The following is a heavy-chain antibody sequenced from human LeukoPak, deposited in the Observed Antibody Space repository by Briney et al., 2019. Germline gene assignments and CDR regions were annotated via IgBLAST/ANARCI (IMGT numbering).Heavy chain of an antibody. Sequence: GESLKISCKGSEYNFTNYWIGWVRQMPGKGLEWMGIIYPGGSDTSYSPSFQGQVTISTDKSINTAYLQWSSLKASDTAMYYCARRNVAAGTYFWDYWGQGTLVTVSS. CDR3: ARRNVAAGTYFWDY. J-gene: IGHJ4*02. V-gene: IGHV5-51*01. D-gene: IGHD1-26*01. CDR2: IYPGGSDT. CDR1: EYNFTNYW.